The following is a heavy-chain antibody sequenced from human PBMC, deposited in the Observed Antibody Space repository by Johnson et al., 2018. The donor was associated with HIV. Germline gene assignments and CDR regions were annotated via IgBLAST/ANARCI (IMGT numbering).Heavy chain of an antibody. CDR2: IYSGGST. J-gene: IGHJ3*02. D-gene: IGHD3-22*01. V-gene: IGHV3-66*01. Sequence: VQLVESGGGLVQPGGSLRLSCAASGFTVSSNYMSWVRQAPGKGLEWVSVIYSGGSTYYAASVKGRFTISRDNSKNSLYLQMNSLRAEDTALYYCAAYYDSSGYPRFGDAFDIWGQGTMVTVS. CDR3: AAYYDSSGYPRFGDAFDI. CDR1: GFTVSSNY.